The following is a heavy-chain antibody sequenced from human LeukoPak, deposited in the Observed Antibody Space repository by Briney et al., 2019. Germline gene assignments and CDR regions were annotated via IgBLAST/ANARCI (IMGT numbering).Heavy chain of an antibody. Sequence: SETLSLTCTVSGGSISSYYWSWIRQPPGKGLEWIGYIYYSGSTNYNPSLKSRVTISVDTSENQFSLKLSSVTAADTAVYYCATGIAVGFDYWGQGTLVTVSS. CDR2: IYYSGST. V-gene: IGHV4-59*01. D-gene: IGHD6-19*01. CDR1: GGSISSYY. J-gene: IGHJ4*02. CDR3: ATGIAVGFDY.